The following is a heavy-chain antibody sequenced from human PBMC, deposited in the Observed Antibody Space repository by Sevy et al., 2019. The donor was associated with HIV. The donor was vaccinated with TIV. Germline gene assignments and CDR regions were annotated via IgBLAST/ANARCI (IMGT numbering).Heavy chain of an antibody. CDR3: ARESIAVAGIGYYFKY. CDR2: ISYDGSNK. J-gene: IGHJ4*02. V-gene: IGHV3-30*04. CDR1: GFTFSSYA. D-gene: IGHD6-19*01. Sequence: GGSLRLSCAASGFTFSSYAMHWVRQAPGKGLEWVAVISYDGSNKYYAYSVKGRFTISRDNSKNTLYLQMNSLRAEDTAVYYCARESIAVAGIGYYFKYWGQGALVTVSS.